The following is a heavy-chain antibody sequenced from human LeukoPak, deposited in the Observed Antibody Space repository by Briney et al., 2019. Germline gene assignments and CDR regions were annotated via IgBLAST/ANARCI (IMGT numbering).Heavy chain of an antibody. CDR1: GFTFSDYY. Sequence: PGGSLRLSCEASGFTFSDYYMSWFRQTPGKGLEWVAKIRGDGGEKDHVASVKGRFTISRDNAKNSLYLQMNSLRVEDTAIYYCARGGAARPDFWGQGTLVTVSS. J-gene: IGHJ4*02. CDR2: IRGDGGEK. V-gene: IGHV3-7*01. D-gene: IGHD6-6*01. CDR3: ARGGAARPDF.